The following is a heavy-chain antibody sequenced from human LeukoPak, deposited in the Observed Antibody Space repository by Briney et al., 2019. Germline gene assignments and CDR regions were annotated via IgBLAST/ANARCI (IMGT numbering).Heavy chain of an antibody. D-gene: IGHD3-10*01. J-gene: IGHJ4*02. V-gene: IGHV1-2*02. Sequence: GASVEVSCKASVYSFTGYYIQWVRQAPGQALEWMGWINPKSGCTNYAQKFQGRVTMTSDTSISAVYMELTTLTSDDTAVFYCARDMFQGVMGYWGQGTLVTVSS. CDR2: INPKSGCT. CDR3: ARDMFQGVMGY. CDR1: VYSFTGYY.